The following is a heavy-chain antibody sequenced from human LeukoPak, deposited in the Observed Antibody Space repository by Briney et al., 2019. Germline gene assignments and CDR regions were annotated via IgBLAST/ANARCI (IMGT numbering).Heavy chain of an antibody. CDR1: GYTFSRFA. CDR3: ARDSDYYDSSGYHYVHF. CDR2: INTNSGNP. V-gene: IGHV7-4-1*02. Sequence: ASVKVSFTASGYTFSRFAMNWVRQAPGQGLEWMGWINTNSGNPTYAQGFAGRFVFSLDTSVNTAYLQISSLKAEDTAVYYCARDSDYYDSSGYHYVHFWGQGTLVTVSS. J-gene: IGHJ4*02. D-gene: IGHD3-22*01.